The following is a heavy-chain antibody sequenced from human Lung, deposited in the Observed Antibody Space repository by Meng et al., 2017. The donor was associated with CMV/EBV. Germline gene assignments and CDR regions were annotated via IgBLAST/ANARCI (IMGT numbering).Heavy chain of an antibody. J-gene: IGHJ4*02. CDR3: ARGESINY. CDR2: VNPAGGDA. Sequence: ASXXVSCKASGYTFTSYYLHWIRQAPGQGLEWMGIVNPAGGDATYERTFEGRVTMTRNRSTDTVHLELNRLTPEDTAVYYCARGESINYWVQGTLVTVDS. CDR1: GYTFTSYY. V-gene: IGHV1-46*01. D-gene: IGHD3-10*01.